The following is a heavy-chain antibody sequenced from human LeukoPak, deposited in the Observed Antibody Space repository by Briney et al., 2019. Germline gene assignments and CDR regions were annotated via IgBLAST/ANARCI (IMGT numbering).Heavy chain of an antibody. Sequence: GGSLRLSCVDSGSTFDDYAMSWVRQAPGKGLEWVSAISGSGGSTYYADSVKGRFTISRDNAKNSLYLQMNSLRAEDTAVYYCARDPLPGQWLVRGYNWFDPWGQGTLVTVSS. CDR1: GSTFDDYA. V-gene: IGHV3-23*01. CDR2: ISGSGGST. CDR3: ARDPLPGQWLVRGYNWFDP. D-gene: IGHD6-19*01. J-gene: IGHJ5*02.